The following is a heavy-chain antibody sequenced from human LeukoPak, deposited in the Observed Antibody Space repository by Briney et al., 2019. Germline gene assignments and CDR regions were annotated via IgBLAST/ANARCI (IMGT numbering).Heavy chain of an antibody. J-gene: IGHJ4*02. CDR1: GYTFTSYG. V-gene: IGHV1-18*01. Sequence: ASVKVSCTASGYTFTSYGISWVRQAPGQGLEWMGWISAYNGNTNYAQKLQGRVTMTTDTSTSTAYMELRSLRSDDTAVYYCSSGATTALFDYWGQGTLVTVSS. D-gene: IGHD1-26*01. CDR3: SSGATTALFDY. CDR2: ISAYNGNT.